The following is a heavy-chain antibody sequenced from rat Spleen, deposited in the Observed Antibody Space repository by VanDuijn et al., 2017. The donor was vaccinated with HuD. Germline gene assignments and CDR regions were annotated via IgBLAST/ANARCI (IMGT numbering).Heavy chain of an antibody. D-gene: IGHD2-2*01. CDR1: GFSLSSYG. Sequence: QVQLKESGPGLVQPSQTLSLTCPVSGFSLSSYGVIWVRQPPGKGLEWLGVIWGNGNTNYNSARKSRLSISRDTSKSQVFLKMNNLQTEDTAMYFCASGDRGFAYWGQGTLVTVSS. CDR2: IWGNGNT. J-gene: IGHJ3*01. CDR3: ASGDRGFAY. V-gene: IGHV2S61*01.